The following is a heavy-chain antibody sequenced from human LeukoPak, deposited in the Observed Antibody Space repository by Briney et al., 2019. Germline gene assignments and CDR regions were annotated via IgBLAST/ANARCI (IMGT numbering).Heavy chain of an antibody. Sequence: GGSLRLSCAASGFTFSSYEMNWVRQAPGKGLEWVSYISSSGSTIYYADSVKGRFTISRDNSKNTLYLQMNSLRAEDTAVYYCARDFYYYDSSGCPDYWGQGTLVTVSS. V-gene: IGHV3-48*03. CDR3: ARDFYYYDSSGCPDY. J-gene: IGHJ4*02. D-gene: IGHD3-22*01. CDR1: GFTFSSYE. CDR2: ISSSGSTI.